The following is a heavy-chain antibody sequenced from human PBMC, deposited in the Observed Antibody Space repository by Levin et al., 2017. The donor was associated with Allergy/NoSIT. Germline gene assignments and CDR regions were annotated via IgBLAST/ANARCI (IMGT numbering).Heavy chain of an antibody. J-gene: IGHJ6*02. CDR1: GFTFTSSA. D-gene: IGHD2-15*01. CDR3: AAERGGYCSGGSCYLGSGGMDV. V-gene: IGHV1-58*01. Sequence: SVKVSCKASGFTFTSSAVQWVRQARGQRLEWIGWIVVGSGNTNYAQKFQERVTITRDMSTSTAYMELSSLRSEDTAVYYCAAERGGYCSGGSCYLGSGGMDVWGQGTTVTVSS. CDR2: IVVGSGNT.